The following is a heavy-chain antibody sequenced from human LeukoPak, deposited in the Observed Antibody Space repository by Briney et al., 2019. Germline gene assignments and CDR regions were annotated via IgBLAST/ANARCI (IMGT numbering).Heavy chain of an antibody. V-gene: IGHV3-53*01. CDR2: IYSGGTT. Sequence: GGSLRLSCAASGFTVSNNYMTWVRQAPGKGLESVSLIYSGGTTFYTDSVKGRFTISRDSSKNTLYLQMNNLKAEDTAVYYCTTSPAVASWGQGTLVTVSS. J-gene: IGHJ5*02. CDR3: TTSPAVAS. CDR1: GFTVSNNY. D-gene: IGHD4-23*01.